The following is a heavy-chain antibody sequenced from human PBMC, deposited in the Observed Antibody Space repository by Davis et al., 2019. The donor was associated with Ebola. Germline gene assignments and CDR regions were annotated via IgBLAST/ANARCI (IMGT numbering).Heavy chain of an antibody. D-gene: IGHD3-22*01. Sequence: GESLKISCVASGFTFSSYSFHLVRQTPGKGLEWVSQISVRTDDTHYADSVKGRFTISKDYSKNTVYLQMNSLRVEDTAVYYCVRSQGYFSWFDPWGQGTLVTVSS. CDR3: VRSQGYFSWFDP. V-gene: IGHV3-23*01. CDR2: ISVRTDDT. J-gene: IGHJ5*02. CDR1: GFTFSSYS.